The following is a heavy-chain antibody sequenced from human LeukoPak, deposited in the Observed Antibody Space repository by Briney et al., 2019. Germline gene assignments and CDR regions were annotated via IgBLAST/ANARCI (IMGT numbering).Heavy chain of an antibody. CDR1: GITFRNFG. Sequence: GGSLRLSCAASGITFRNFGMHWVRQAPGKGLEWVGVIWYDGSKKYYADSVKGRFTISRDNSKNTLYLQMNSLRAEDTAVYYCAKDRHASYYDSSAYSHWGQGTLVTVSS. CDR2: IWYDGSKK. V-gene: IGHV3-33*06. D-gene: IGHD3-22*01. CDR3: AKDRHASYYDSSAYSH. J-gene: IGHJ4*02.